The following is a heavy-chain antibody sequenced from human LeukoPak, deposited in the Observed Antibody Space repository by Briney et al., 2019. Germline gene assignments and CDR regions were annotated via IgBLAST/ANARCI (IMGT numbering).Heavy chain of an antibody. Sequence: PSETLSLTCTVSGGSISSYYWSWIRQPPGKGLEWIGYIYYSGSTNYNPSLKSRVTISVDTSENQFSLKLSSVTAADTAVYYCASMRSEAEWRFDYWGQGTLVTVSS. J-gene: IGHJ4*02. V-gene: IGHV4-59*08. CDR2: IYYSGST. CDR1: GGSISSYY. D-gene: IGHD3-3*01. CDR3: ASMRSEAEWRFDY.